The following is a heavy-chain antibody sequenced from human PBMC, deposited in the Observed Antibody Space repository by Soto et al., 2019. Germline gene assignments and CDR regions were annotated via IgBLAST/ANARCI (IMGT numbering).Heavy chain of an antibody. V-gene: IGHV4-39*01. D-gene: IGHD1-1*01. CDR3: ARTPDWYEAFDP. Sequence: SETLSLTCTVSGGSISSSSYYWGWIRQPPGKGLEWIGSIYYSGSTYYNPSLKSRVTISVDTSKNQFSLKLSSVTAADTAVYCCARTPDWYEAFDPWGQGTLVTVSS. CDR1: GGSISSSSYY. J-gene: IGHJ5*02. CDR2: IYYSGST.